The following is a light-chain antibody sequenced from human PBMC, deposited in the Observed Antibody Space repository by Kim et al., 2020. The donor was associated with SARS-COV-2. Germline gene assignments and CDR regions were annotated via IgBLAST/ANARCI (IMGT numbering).Light chain of an antibody. Sequence: GRSVTISCTGTRSDVGAYNFVSWYQHNPGKAPQLIIHNVSKRPSGVPDRFSGSKSGNTASLTISGLQADDEAHYYCCSYAGGYTWVFGGGTRLTVL. V-gene: IGLV2-11*01. J-gene: IGLJ3*02. CDR1: RSDVGAYNF. CDR2: NVS. CDR3: CSYAGGYTWV.